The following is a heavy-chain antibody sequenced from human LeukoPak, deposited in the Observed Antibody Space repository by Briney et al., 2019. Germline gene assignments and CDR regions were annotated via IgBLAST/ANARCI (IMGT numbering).Heavy chain of an antibody. V-gene: IGHV4-61*08. J-gene: IGHJ4*02. Sequence: SEALSLTCTVSGGSVSNSDYYWSWIRQPPGKGLEWIGFVYYSGRTNYSPSLKSRVTISIDTSKNQFSLKLTSVTTADTAVYYCTRGSDRFYYESSGYPLFDFWGQGTLVTVSS. CDR2: VYYSGRT. CDR1: GGSVSNSDYY. D-gene: IGHD3-22*01. CDR3: TRGSDRFYYESSGYPLFDF.